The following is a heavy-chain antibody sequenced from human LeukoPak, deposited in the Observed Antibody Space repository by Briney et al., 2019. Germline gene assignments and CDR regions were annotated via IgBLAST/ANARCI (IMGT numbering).Heavy chain of an antibody. V-gene: IGHV3-33*01. Sequence: GRSLRLSCAASGFTFSSYGMHWVRQAPGKGLEWLAVIWYDGSNKYYADSVKGRFTISRDNSKNTLYLQMNSLRAEDTAVYYCARDFFDYDSSGYFDYWGQGTLVTVSS. D-gene: IGHD3-22*01. CDR1: GFTFSSYG. CDR3: ARDFFDYDSSGYFDY. CDR2: IWYDGSNK. J-gene: IGHJ4*02.